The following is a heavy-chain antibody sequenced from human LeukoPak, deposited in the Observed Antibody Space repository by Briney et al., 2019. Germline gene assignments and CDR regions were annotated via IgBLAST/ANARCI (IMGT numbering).Heavy chain of an antibody. V-gene: IGHV4-34*01. CDR3: ATVPEYYYYYGMDV. CDR1: GGSFSGYY. J-gene: IGHJ6*02. CDR2: INHSGST. D-gene: IGHD1-14*01. Sequence: NPSETLFLTCAVYGGSFSGYYCSWIRQPPGKGLEWNGEINHSGSTNYTPSLKSRVNISVDTSKNQFSLKLSSVTAADTAVYYCATVPEYYYYYGMDVWGQGTKVTVSS.